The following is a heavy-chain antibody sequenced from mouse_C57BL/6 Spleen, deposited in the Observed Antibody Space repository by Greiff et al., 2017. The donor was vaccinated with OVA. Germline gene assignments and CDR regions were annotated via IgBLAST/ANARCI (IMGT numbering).Heavy chain of an antibody. CDR2: INPSNGGT. CDR1: GYTFTSYW. Sequence: QVHVKQPGTELVKPGASVKLSCKASGYTFTSYWMHWVKQRPGQGLEWIGNINPSNGGTNYNEKFKSKATLTVDKSSSTAYMQLSSLTSEDSAVYYCARGGGWLLTEYFDVWGTGTTVTVSS. V-gene: IGHV1-53*01. CDR3: ARGGGWLLTEYFDV. D-gene: IGHD2-3*01. J-gene: IGHJ1*03.